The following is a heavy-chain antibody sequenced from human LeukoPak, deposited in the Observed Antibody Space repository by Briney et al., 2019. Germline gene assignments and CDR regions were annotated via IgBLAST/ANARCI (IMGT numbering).Heavy chain of an antibody. J-gene: IGHJ5*02. V-gene: IGHV1-18*01. CDR2: ISAYNGNT. D-gene: IGHD5-18*01. CDR1: GYTFTSYG. Sequence: ASVKVSCKASGYTFTSYGISWVRQAPGQGLEWMGWISAYNGNTNYAQKFQGRVTMTEDTSTDTAYMELSSLRSEDTAVYYCATDRPPRGYSYGYYGSWGQGTLVTVSS. CDR3: ATDRPPRGYSYGYYGS.